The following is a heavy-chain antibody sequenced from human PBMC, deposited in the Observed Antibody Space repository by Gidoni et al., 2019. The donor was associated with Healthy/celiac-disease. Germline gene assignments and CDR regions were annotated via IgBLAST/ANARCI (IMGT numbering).Heavy chain of an antibody. V-gene: IGHV3-9*01. Sequence: EVQLVEYGGGWVQHGRYLRLSCAASGFTFDDYAMHWVRQGPGKGLECVTGISWNSGSIGYADSVKGRFTISRDNANNSLSLQMNSLRAEDTALYYCAKSPRITGTPDYWGQGTLVTVSS. CDR3: AKSPRITGTPDY. CDR1: GFTFDDYA. D-gene: IGHD1-20*01. J-gene: IGHJ4*02. CDR2: ISWNSGSI.